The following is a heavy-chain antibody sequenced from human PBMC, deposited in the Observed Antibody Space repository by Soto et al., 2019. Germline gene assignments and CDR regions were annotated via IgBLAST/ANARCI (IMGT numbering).Heavy chain of an antibody. CDR3: ARLQWLDPLHFDY. Sequence: SETLSLTCTVSGGSISSYYWSWIRQPPGKGLEWIGYIYYSGSTNYNPSLKSRVTISVDTSKNQFSLKLSSVTAADTAVYYCARLQWLDPLHFDYWGQGTLVTVSS. CDR1: GGSISSYY. CDR2: IYYSGST. V-gene: IGHV4-59*08. J-gene: IGHJ4*02. D-gene: IGHD6-19*01.